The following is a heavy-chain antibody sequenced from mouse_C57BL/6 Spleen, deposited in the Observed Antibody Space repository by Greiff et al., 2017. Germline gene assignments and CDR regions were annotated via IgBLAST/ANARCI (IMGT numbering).Heavy chain of an antibody. CDR1: GYTFTSYW. Sequence: QVQLKQPGAELVMPGASVKLSCKASGYTFTSYWMHWVKQRPGPGLEWIGEIDPSDSYTNYNQKFKGNSTLTVDKSSSTAYMQLSSLTSEDSAVYYCARYTTVVATHWYFDVWGTGTTVTVSS. CDR2: IDPSDSYT. V-gene: IGHV1-69*01. J-gene: IGHJ1*03. D-gene: IGHD1-1*01. CDR3: ARYTTVVATHWYFDV.